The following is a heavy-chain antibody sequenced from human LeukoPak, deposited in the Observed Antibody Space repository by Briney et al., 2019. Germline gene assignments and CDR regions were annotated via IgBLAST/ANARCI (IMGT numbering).Heavy chain of an antibody. Sequence: SETLSLTCTVSGGSISSSSYYWGWIRQPPGKGLEWIGSIYYSGSTYYNPSLKSRVTISVDTSKNQFSLKLSSVTAADTAVYYCARGAAATYWGQGTLVTVSS. CDR3: ARGAAATY. D-gene: IGHD6-13*01. CDR2: IYYSGST. CDR1: GGSISSSSYY. J-gene: IGHJ4*02. V-gene: IGHV4-39*07.